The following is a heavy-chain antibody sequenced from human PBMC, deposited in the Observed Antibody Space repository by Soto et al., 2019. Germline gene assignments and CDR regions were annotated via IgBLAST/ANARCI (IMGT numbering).Heavy chain of an antibody. V-gene: IGHV3-73*02. CDR1: GFTFSGSA. Sequence: EVQLVESGGGLVQPGGSLKLSCAASGFTFSGSAMHWVRQASGKGLEWVGRIRSKANSYATAYAASVKGRFTISRDDSKNTAYLQMNSLKTEDTAVYYCLTSIREVARDFDYWGQGTLVTVSS. CDR2: IRSKANSYAT. CDR3: LTSIREVARDFDY. J-gene: IGHJ4*02.